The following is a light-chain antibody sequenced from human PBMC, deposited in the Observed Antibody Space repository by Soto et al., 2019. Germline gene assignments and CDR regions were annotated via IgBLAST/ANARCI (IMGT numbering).Light chain of an antibody. CDR3: QHYGSSIQT. J-gene: IGKJ1*01. V-gene: IGKV1-12*01. CDR2: AAS. Sequence: DIQMTQSPSSVSASVGDRVTIACRASQGVSTWLAWYQQKPGQAPRLLIYAASNRATGIPARFSGSGSGTDFTLTISSLEPEDFAVYYCQHYGSSIQTFGQGTKVDIK. CDR1: QGVSTW.